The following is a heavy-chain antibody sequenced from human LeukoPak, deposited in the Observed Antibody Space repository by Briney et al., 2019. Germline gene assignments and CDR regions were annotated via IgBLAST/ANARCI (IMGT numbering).Heavy chain of an antibody. D-gene: IGHD6-13*01. V-gene: IGHV3-30-3*01. Sequence: GGSLRLSCAASGFTFSSYAMHWVRQAPGKGLEWVAVISYDGSNKYYADSVKGRFTISRDNSKNTLYLQMNSLRAEDTAVYYCARGSSWYDYWGQGTLVTVSS. CDR3: ARGSSWYDY. CDR2: ISYDGSNK. CDR1: GFTFSSYA. J-gene: IGHJ4*02.